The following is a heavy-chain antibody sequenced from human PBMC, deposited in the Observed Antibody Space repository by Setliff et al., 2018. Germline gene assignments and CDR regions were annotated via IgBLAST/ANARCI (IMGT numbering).Heavy chain of an antibody. J-gene: IGHJ4*02. CDR1: GYTFTGYY. D-gene: IGHD6-19*01. CDR2: INPNSGGT. CDR3: ARDGSGSGWLGY. Sequence: ASVKVSCKASGYTFTGYYMHWVRQAPGQGLEWMGWINPNSGGTNYAQKFQGKVTMTRDTSISTAYMELSRLRSDDTAVYYCARDGSGSGWLGYWGQGTLVTVSS. V-gene: IGHV1-2*02.